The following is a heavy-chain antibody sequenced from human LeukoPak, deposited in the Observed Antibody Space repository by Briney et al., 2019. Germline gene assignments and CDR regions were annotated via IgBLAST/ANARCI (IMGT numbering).Heavy chain of an antibody. Sequence: PSETLSLTCTVSGGSINNYWSWIRQPAGKGLEWIGRIYSSGSTNYNPSLKSRVSMSVDTSKNQFSLKLTSVTAADTDVYYCARGGKATVVTMWGQGILVTVSS. J-gene: IGHJ4*02. CDR3: ARGGKATVVTM. D-gene: IGHD4-23*01. CDR1: GGSINNY. V-gene: IGHV4-4*07. CDR2: IYSSGST.